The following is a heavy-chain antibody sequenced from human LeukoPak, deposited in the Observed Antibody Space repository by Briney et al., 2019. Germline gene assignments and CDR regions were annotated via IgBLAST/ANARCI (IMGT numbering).Heavy chain of an antibody. CDR1: GYSFATYW. V-gene: IGHV5-51*01. Sequence: GESLKISCQASGYSFATYWIAWVRQMPGKGLEWLGVIYPIDSDTRYSPSFQGQVTISADKSISTAYLQWSSLKASDTAMYYCASVVGATVDDAFDIWGQGTMVTVSS. CDR2: IYPIDSDT. CDR3: ASVVGATVDDAFDI. D-gene: IGHD1-26*01. J-gene: IGHJ3*02.